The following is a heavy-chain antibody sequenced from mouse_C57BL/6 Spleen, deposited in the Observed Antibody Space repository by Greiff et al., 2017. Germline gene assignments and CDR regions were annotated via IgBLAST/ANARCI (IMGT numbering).Heavy chain of an antibody. D-gene: IGHD2-4*01. CDR3: ARGELRRAMDY. J-gene: IGHJ4*01. V-gene: IGHV1-82*01. CDR2: IYPGDGDT. CDR1: GYAFSSSW. Sequence: QVQLKESGPELVKPGASVKISCKASGYAFSSSWMNWVKQRPGKGLEWIGRIYPGDGDTNYNGKFKGKATLTADKSSSTAYMQLSSLTSEDSAVYFCARGELRRAMDYWGQGTSVTVSS.